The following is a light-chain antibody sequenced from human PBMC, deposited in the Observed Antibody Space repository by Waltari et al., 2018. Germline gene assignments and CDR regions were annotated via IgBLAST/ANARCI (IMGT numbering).Light chain of an antibody. Sequence: QAAPTQPPSVSGSPGQSVTISCTGTSSDLGSYNALSWYQHHPGKAPKLMIYEVNNRPSGVSDRFSGSKSGNTASLTISGLQAEDEADYYCSSYAGSNTWVFGGGTRLTVL. J-gene: IGLJ2*01. CDR2: EVN. CDR3: SSYAGSNTWV. CDR1: SSDLGSYNA. V-gene: IGLV2-11*01.